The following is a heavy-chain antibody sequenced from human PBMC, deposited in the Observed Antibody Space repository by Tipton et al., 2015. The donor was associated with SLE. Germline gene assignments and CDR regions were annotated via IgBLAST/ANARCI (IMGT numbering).Heavy chain of an antibody. CDR3: ARGGDITIAPGWFDP. J-gene: IGHJ5*02. Sequence: QSGAEVKKPGASVKVSCKASGYTFTGYYMHWVRQAPGQGLEWMGRINPNSGGTNYAQKVQGRVTMTRDTSISTAYMELSRLRSDDTAVYYCARGGDITIAPGWFDPWGQGTLVTVSS. V-gene: IGHV1-2*06. D-gene: IGHD3-3*01. CDR2: INPNSGGT. CDR1: GYTFTGYY.